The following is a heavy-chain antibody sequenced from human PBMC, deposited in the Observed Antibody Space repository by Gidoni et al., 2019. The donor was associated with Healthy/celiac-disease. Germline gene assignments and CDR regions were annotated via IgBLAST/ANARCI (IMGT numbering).Heavy chain of an antibody. CDR2: IYDSGST. CDR1: GSSISRGDSY. Sequence: QVQLQESGPGLVKPSQTLSLTCTVSGSSISRGDSYRSWILQPPGKGLEWIGYIYDSGSTYYNPSLKGRVTIAVDTSKNQFSLKLSSVTAADTAVYYCARVSVVVVVAASKGSYWYFDLWGRGTLVTVSS. D-gene: IGHD2-15*01. CDR3: ARVSVVVVVAASKGSYWYFDL. V-gene: IGHV4-30-4*01. J-gene: IGHJ2*01.